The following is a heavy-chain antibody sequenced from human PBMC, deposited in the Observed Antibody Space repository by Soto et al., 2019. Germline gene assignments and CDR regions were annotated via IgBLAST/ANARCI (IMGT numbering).Heavy chain of an antibody. D-gene: IGHD6-19*01. Sequence: QVQLVQSGAEVKKPGSSVKVSCKASGGTFSSYAISWVRQAPGQGLEWMGGIIPIFGTANYAQKFQGRVTITADDSTSTAYTELSSLRSEDTAVYYCARAPVAGTRLGYFDYWGQGTLVTVSS. J-gene: IGHJ4*02. CDR1: GGTFSSYA. V-gene: IGHV1-69*12. CDR3: ARAPVAGTRLGYFDY. CDR2: IIPIFGTA.